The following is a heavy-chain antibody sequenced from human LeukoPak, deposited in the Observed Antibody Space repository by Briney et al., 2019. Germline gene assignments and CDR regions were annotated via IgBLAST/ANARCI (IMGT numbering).Heavy chain of an antibody. D-gene: IGHD6-13*01. CDR2: LSYDGSNK. V-gene: IGHV3-30-3*01. Sequence: PGRSLRLSRAASVFIYRNYAMHWVRQAPGKGLEGVTDLSYDGSNKYYADSVKGRFTISRDNSKNTLFLQMNSLRTEDTAVYYCARDLDSSSWYILWFDPWGQGTLVTVSS. J-gene: IGHJ5*02. CDR3: ARDLDSSSWYILWFDP. CDR1: VFIYRNYA.